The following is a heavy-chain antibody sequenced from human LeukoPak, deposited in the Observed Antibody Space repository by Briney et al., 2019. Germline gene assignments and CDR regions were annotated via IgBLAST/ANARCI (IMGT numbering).Heavy chain of an antibody. D-gene: IGHD5-18*01. Sequence: PSQTLSLTCTVSGGSISSGSYYWSWIRQPAGKGLEWIGRIYTSGSTNYNPSLKSRVTISVDTSKNQFSLKLSSVTAADTAVYYCARVQLWPPSQFDYWGQGTLVTVSS. CDR2: IYTSGST. V-gene: IGHV4-61*02. J-gene: IGHJ4*02. CDR3: ARVQLWPPSQFDY. CDR1: GGSISSGSYY.